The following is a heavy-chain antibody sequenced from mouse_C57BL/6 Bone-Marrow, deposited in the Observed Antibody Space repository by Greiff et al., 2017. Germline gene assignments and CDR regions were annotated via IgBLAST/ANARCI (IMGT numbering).Heavy chain of an antibody. D-gene: IGHD2-2*01. J-gene: IGHJ4*01. CDR2: ISNKANGYTT. V-gene: IGHV7-3*01. CDR1: GFTFTAYY. CDR3: ARYRPIYYGYGYAMDY. Sequence: EVQGVESGGGLVQPGGSLSLSCAASGFTFTAYYMSWVRQPPGKALEWLGFISNKANGYTTEYSASVKGRFTISSANSQSILYLQMNVLRAEDSATYYWARYRPIYYGYGYAMDYGGQGTSVTVSS.